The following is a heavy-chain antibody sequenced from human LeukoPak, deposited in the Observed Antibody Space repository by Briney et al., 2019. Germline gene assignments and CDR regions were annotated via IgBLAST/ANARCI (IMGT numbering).Heavy chain of an antibody. D-gene: IGHD5-24*01. CDR1: GFTFSYYI. J-gene: IGHJ4*02. CDR3: ARRDDYSAYDC. V-gene: IGHV3-64D*09. Sequence: GGSLRLSCSASGFTFSYYIMHWVRQAPGKGLETVSAITGNGGSTYYVDSVKGRFTIPRDNSKNTLYLQMSSLRTEDTAMYYCARRDDYSAYDCWGQGTLVTVSS. CDR2: ITGNGGST.